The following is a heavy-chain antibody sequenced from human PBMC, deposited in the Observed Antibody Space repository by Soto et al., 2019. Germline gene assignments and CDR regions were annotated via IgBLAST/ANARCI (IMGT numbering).Heavy chain of an antibody. J-gene: IGHJ6*04. D-gene: IGHD3-3*01. CDR2: IKQDGSEK. CDR3: AKDSSPHYDFWSGYLPEPDV. V-gene: IGHV3-7*05. Sequence: TGGSLRLSCAASGFTFSSYWMSWVRQAPGKGLEWVANIKQDGSEKYYVDSVKGRFTISRDNAKNSLYLQMNSLRAEDTAVYYCAKDSSPHYDFWSGYLPEPDVWGKGTTVTVSS. CDR1: GFTFSSYW.